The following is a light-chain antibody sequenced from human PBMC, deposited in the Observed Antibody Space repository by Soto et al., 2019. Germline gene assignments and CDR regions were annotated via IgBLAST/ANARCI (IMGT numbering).Light chain of an antibody. CDR1: HSVRSSC. J-gene: IGKJ4*01. Sequence: TLTITPGERTTLSHGASHSVRSSCLAWYQQKPGLAPRLLIYDASSRATGIPDRFSGSGSGTDFTLTISTLEPEDVAVYYCHQYGTSPFCFGGGTKVDLK. CDR2: DAS. V-gene: IGKV3D-20*01. CDR3: HQYGTSPFC.